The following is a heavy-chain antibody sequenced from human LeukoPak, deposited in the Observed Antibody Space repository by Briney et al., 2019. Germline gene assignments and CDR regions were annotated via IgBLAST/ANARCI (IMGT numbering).Heavy chain of an antibody. D-gene: IGHD3-10*01. CDR1: GGSFSGYY. J-gene: IGHJ4*02. Sequence: SETLSLTCAVYGGSFSGYYWSWIRQPPGKGLEWIGEINHSGSTNYNPSLKSRVTISVDTSKNQFSLKLSSMTAADTAVYYCARGRYGSALDYWGQGTLVTVSS. CDR3: ARGRYGSALDY. CDR2: INHSGST. V-gene: IGHV4-34*01.